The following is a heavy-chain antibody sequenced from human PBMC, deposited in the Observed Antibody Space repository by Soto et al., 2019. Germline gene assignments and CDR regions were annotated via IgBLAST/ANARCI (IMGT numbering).Heavy chain of an antibody. V-gene: IGHV1-69*06. CDR1: GGTFSSYA. CDR3: ARGLQLSHPLLYWFDP. J-gene: IGHJ5*02. Sequence: QVQLVQSGAEVKKPGSSVKVSCKASGGTFSSYAISWVRQAPGQGLEWMGGIIPIFGTANYAQKFQGRVTITADKSPSTAYMELSSLRSEDTAVYYCARGLQLSHPLLYWFDPWGQGTLVTVSS. D-gene: IGHD5-18*01. CDR2: IIPIFGTA.